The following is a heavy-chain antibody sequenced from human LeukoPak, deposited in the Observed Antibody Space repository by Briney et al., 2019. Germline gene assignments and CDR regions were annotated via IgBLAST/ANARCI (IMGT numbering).Heavy chain of an antibody. D-gene: IGHD6-13*01. CDR1: DYSINSGYY. Sequence: PSETLSLTCTVSDYSINSGYYWGWFRQPPGQGREWIGSFNHTGNTYYNPSLKSRVSISGDASKNQFPLNLGSVTAADTAVYYCARQAAAGSGPRFDPWGQGTLVTVSS. CDR2: FNHTGNT. J-gene: IGHJ5*02. V-gene: IGHV4-38-2*02. CDR3: ARQAAAGSGPRFDP.